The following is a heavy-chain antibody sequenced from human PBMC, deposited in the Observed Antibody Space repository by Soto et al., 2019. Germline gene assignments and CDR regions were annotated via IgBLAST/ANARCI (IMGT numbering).Heavy chain of an antibody. Sequence: GGSLRLSCAASGFTFSSYGIHWVRQAPGKGLEWVAVISYDGSNKYYADSVKGRFTISRDNSKNTLYLQMNSLRAEDTAVYYCAKRAYDSSGYYNWFDPWGQGTLVTVSS. CDR1: GFTFSSYG. J-gene: IGHJ5*02. CDR2: ISYDGSNK. V-gene: IGHV3-30*18. CDR3: AKRAYDSSGYYNWFDP. D-gene: IGHD3-22*01.